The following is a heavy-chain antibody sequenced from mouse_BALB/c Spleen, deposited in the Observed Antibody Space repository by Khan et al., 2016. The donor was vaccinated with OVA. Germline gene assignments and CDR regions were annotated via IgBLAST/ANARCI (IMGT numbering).Heavy chain of an antibody. D-gene: IGHD2-10*01. J-gene: IGHJ4*01. CDR3: ARGPYVGNYFAMDY. CDR1: GFSLTGYG. CDR2: IWGDGIT. Sequence: QVRLQQSGPGLVAPSQSLSITCTVSGFSLTGYGVNWVRQPPGKGLEWLGVIWGDGITDYNSALKSRLSISKDNSKSQVFLKMNSLQTDDTARYYCARGPYVGNYFAMDYWGQGTSVTVSS. V-gene: IGHV2-6-7*01.